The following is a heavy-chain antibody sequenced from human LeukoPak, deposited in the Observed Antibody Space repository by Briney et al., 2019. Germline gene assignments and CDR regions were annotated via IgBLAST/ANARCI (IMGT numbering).Heavy chain of an antibody. J-gene: IGHJ4*02. V-gene: IGHV1-69*04. CDR3: AREEDGDGYNSPFDY. CDR2: IIPIFGIA. CDR1: GGTFSSYA. Sequence: SVKVSCKASGGTFSSYAISWVRQAPGQGLEWMGRIIPIFGIANYAQKFQGRVTITADKSTSTAYMELSSLRSEDTAVYYCAREEDGDGYNSPFDYWGQGTLVTVSS. D-gene: IGHD5-24*01.